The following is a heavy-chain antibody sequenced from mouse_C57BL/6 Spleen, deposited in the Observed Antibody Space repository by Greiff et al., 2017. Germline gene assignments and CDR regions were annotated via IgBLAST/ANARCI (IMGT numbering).Heavy chain of an antibody. CDR2: INPYNGGT. CDR1: GYTFTDYY. D-gene: IGHD1-1*01. J-gene: IGHJ1*03. V-gene: IGHV1-19*01. CDR3: ARGADYGSSYGYFDV. Sequence: EVQLQQSGPVLVKPGASVKMSCKASGYTFTDYYMNWVKQSHGKSLEWIGVINPYNGGTSYNQKFKGKATLTVDKSSSTAYMELNSLTSEDSAVYYCARGADYGSSYGYFDVWGTGTTVTVSS.